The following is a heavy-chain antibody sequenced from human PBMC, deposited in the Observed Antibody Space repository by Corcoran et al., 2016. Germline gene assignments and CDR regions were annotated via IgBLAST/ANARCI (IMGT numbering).Heavy chain of an antibody. J-gene: IGHJ3*02. D-gene: IGHD6-19*01. CDR3: AGLPLSGIAVAGKGGSDAFDS. CDR1: GGSISSSSYF. CDR2: IYYSGST. V-gene: IGHV4-39*01. Sequence: QLQLQESGPGLVKPSETLSLTCTVSGGSISSSSYFWGWIRQPPGRGLEWIGSIYYSGSTYYNPSLKSRVTIPVDTSKNQFSLKLSSVTAADTAVYYWAGLPLSGIAVAGKGGSDAFDSWGQGTMVTVSS.